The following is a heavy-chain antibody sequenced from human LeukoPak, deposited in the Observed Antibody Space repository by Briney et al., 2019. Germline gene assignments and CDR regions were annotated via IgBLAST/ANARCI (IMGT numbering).Heavy chain of an antibody. CDR2: VHSTGST. V-gene: IGHV4-59*01. Sequence: PSETLSVTCTVSGGSINNYYWSWIRQPPGKGLEWIGYVHSTGSTSYNPSLKSRVTISVDTFKNQFSLKLSSVTAADTAVYYCARAEWAPTSLYFDYWGRGTLVTVSS. CDR1: GGSINNYY. D-gene: IGHD1-26*01. J-gene: IGHJ4*02. CDR3: ARAEWAPTSLYFDY.